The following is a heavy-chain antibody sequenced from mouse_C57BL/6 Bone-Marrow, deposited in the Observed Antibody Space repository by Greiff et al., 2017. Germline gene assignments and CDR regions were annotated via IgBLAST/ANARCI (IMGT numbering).Heavy chain of an antibody. V-gene: IGHV1-52*01. CDR3: ARWGVYYYGSSYFHWYFDV. CDR1: GYTFTSYW. J-gene: IGHJ1*03. D-gene: IGHD1-1*01. CDR2: IDPSDSET. Sequence: QVQLQQPGAELVRPGSSVKLSCKASGYTFTSYWMHWVKQRPIQGLEWIGNIDPSDSETHYNQKFKDKATLTVDKSSSTAYVQLSSLTSEGSAVYYCARWGVYYYGSSYFHWYFDVWGTGTTVTVSS.